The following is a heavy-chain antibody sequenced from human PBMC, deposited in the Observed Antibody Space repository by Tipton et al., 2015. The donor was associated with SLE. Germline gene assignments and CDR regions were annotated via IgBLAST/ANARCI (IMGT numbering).Heavy chain of an antibody. CDR3: ERGPPYNWNFYYYMDV. CDR1: GDSVSSNSAA. CDR2: TYYRSKWYN. D-gene: IGHD1-20*01. V-gene: IGHV6-1*01. Sequence: GLVKPSQTLSLTCAISGDSVSSNSAAWNWIRQSPSRGLEWLGRTYYRSKWYNDYAVSVKSRITINPDTSKNQFSLQLNSVTPEDTAVYYCERGPPYNWNFYYYMDVWGKGTTVTVSS. J-gene: IGHJ6*03.